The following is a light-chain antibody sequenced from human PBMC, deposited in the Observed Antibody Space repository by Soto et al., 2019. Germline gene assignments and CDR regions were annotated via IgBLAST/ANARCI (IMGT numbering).Light chain of an antibody. J-gene: IGLJ1*01. CDR3: SSYAGSYTHV. Sequence: QSALTQPASVSGSPGQPITISCTGTSSDVGAYNYVSWYQLHPGKAPKLMIYEVNNRPSGVSHRFSGSKSGNTASLTFSGLQPEDEADYYCSSYAGSYTHVFGTGTKLTVL. CDR1: SSDVGAYNY. V-gene: IGLV2-14*01. CDR2: EVN.